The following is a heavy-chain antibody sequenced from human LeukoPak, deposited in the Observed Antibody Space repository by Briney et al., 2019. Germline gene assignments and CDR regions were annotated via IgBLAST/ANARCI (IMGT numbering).Heavy chain of an antibody. Sequence: SETLSLTCAVYGGSFSGYYWSWIRRPPGKGLEWIGEINHSGSTNYNPSLKSRVTISVDTSKNQFSLKLSSVTAADTAVYYCARFMITFGGVIVKGIDYWGQGTLVTVSS. CDR2: INHSGST. CDR1: GGSFSGYY. D-gene: IGHD3-16*02. V-gene: IGHV4-34*01. CDR3: ARFMITFGGVIVKGIDY. J-gene: IGHJ4*02.